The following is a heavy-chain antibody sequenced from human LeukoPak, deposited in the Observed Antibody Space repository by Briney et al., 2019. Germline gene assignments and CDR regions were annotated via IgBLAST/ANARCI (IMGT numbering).Heavy chain of an antibody. J-gene: IGHJ5*02. V-gene: IGHV4-61*01. Sequence: XETLSLTCTVSGGSVSSGSYYWSWIRQPPGKGLEWIGYIYYSGTTNYNPSLKSRVTISVDTSKNQFSLKLSSVTAADTAVYYCARTTGRYLQFDPWGQGTLVTVSS. CDR3: ARTTGRYLQFDP. D-gene: IGHD3-9*01. CDR2: IYYSGTT. CDR1: GGSVSSGSYY.